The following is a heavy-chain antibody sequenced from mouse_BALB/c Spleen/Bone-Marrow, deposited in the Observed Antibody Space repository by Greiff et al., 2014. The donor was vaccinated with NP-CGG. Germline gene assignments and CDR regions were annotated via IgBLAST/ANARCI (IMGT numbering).Heavy chain of an antibody. CDR2: ISSGGSYT. Sequence: EVQVVESGGGLVKPGGSLKLSCAASGFTFSSYAMSWVRQTPGKRLEWVATISSGGSYTYYPDSVKGRFTISRDNAKNTLYLQMSSLRSEDTAMYYCARHGITRLLDYWGQGTTLTVSS. CDR1: GFTFSSYA. D-gene: IGHD2-4*01. V-gene: IGHV5-9-3*01. J-gene: IGHJ2*01. CDR3: ARHGITRLLDY.